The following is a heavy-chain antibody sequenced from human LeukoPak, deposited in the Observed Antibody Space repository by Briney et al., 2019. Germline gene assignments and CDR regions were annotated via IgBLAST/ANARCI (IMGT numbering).Heavy chain of an antibody. V-gene: IGHV4-39*07. CDR2: IYYRGST. J-gene: IGHJ4*02. CDR1: GGSIGSTSYY. Sequence: SETLSLTCSVSGGSIGSTSYYWGWIRQPPGKGLEWIGSIYYRGSTFYNPSLKSRVTISSDTSKNHFSLSLNSVTAADTAVYYCAMATATMDGYYFDFWSQGTLVTVSS. CDR3: AMATATMDGYYFDF. D-gene: IGHD2-2*01.